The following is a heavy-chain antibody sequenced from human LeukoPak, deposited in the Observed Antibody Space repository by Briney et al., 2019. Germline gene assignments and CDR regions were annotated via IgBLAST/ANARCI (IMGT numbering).Heavy chain of an antibody. D-gene: IGHD2-2*01. V-gene: IGHV1-69*01. CDR1: GGTFSSYA. CDR3: ARLLIVVDTGGNYYYGMDV. Sequence: SVKVSCKASGGTFSSYAISWVRQAPGQGLEWMGGIIPIFGTANYAQKFQGRVTITADESTSTAYMELSSLRSEDTAVYYCARLLIVVDTGGNYYYGMDVWGQGTTVTVSS. CDR2: IIPIFGTA. J-gene: IGHJ6*02.